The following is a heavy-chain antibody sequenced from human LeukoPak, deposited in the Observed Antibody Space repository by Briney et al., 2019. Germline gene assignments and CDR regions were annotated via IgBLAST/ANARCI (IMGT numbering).Heavy chain of an antibody. CDR2: FYHSGST. D-gene: IGHD3-22*01. Sequence: SETLSLTCAVSGYSISSDYYWGWIRQPPGKGLEWIGSFYHSGSTYYNPSLKSRVTILVDTSKNQFSLKLSSVTAADTALYYCARQGLYDSSGYYKRDAFDIWGQGTMVTVSS. J-gene: IGHJ3*02. V-gene: IGHV4-38-2*01. CDR3: ARQGLYDSSGYYKRDAFDI. CDR1: GYSISSDYY.